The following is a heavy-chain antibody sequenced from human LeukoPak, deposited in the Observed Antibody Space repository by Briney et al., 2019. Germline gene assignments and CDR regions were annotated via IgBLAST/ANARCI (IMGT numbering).Heavy chain of an antibody. D-gene: IGHD6-13*01. V-gene: IGHV3-21*01. CDR1: GFTFSSYS. J-gene: IGHJ4*02. CDR2: ISSSSSYI. CDR3: ASTSSSWGYYFDY. Sequence: GGSLRLSCAASGFTFSSYSMNWVRQAPGKGLEWVPSISSSSSYIYYADSVKGRFTISRDNAKNSLYLQMNSLRAEDTAVYYCASTSSSWGYYFDYWGQGTLVTVSS.